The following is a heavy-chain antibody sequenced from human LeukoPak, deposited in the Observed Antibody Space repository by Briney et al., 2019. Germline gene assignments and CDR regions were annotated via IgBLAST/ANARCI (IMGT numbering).Heavy chain of an antibody. Sequence: PGGSLRLSCTASGFTFSSYWMHWVRQAPGKGLVWVSRINSDGSSTTYADSVKGRFTISRDNAKNTLYLQMNSLRAEDTAVYYCAARPLMPPRFDYWGQGTLVTVSS. D-gene: IGHD2-2*01. CDR3: AARPLMPPRFDY. CDR2: INSDGSST. CDR1: GFTFSSYW. V-gene: IGHV3-74*01. J-gene: IGHJ4*02.